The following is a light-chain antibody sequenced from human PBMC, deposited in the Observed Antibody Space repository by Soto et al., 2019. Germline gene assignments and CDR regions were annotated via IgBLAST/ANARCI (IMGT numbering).Light chain of an antibody. J-gene: IGKJ4*01. CDR2: GAS. Sequence: ENVLTQSPGTLSLSPGERATLSCRASQSLSSSYLAWYQQKPGQAPRLLIYGASSRATGIPDRFSGSGSGTDFTLTISRLEPEDFAVYYCQRYNNWPLAFGGGTKVEIK. V-gene: IGKV3-20*01. CDR3: QRYNNWPLA. CDR1: QSLSSSY.